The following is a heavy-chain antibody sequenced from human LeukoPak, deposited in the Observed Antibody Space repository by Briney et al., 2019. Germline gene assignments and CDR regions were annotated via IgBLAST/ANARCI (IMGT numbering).Heavy chain of an antibody. Sequence: SVKVSCKASGFTFTSSAMQWVRQARGQRLEWIGWIVVGSGNTNYAQKFQERVTITRDMSTSTAYMELSSLRSEDTAVHYCAADSGELDYYYYYYMDVWGKGTTVTISS. J-gene: IGHJ6*03. CDR3: AADSGELDYYYYYYMDV. D-gene: IGHD1-26*01. CDR2: IVVGSGNT. V-gene: IGHV1-58*02. CDR1: GFTFTSSA.